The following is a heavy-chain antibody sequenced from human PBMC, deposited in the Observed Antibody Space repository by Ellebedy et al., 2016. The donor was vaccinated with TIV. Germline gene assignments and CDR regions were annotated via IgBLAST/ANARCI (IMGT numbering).Heavy chain of an antibody. D-gene: IGHD6-13*01. CDR1: GFTFSSYA. CDR2: ISGSGGST. CDR3: ANHIAAAGYVLDY. V-gene: IGHV3-23*01. Sequence: GESLKISXAASGFTFSSYAMSWVSQAPGKGLEWVSAISGSGGSTYYADSVKGRFTISRDNSKNTLYLQMNSLRAEDTAVYYCANHIAAAGYVLDYWGQGTLVTVSS. J-gene: IGHJ4*02.